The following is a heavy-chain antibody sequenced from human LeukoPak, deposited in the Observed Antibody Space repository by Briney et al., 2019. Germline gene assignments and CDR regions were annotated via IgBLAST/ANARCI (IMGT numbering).Heavy chain of an antibody. Sequence: SETLSLTCTVSGDSINNRNYYWSWIRQTAGKGLEWVGRIYTSGSTVYNPSLKSRVTISVDTSKNQFTLKLRSVTAADTAVYYCARSNIKRWLHLNYWGQGTLVTVFS. CDR3: ARSNIKRWLHLNY. J-gene: IGHJ4*02. CDR2: IYTSGST. D-gene: IGHD5-24*01. V-gene: IGHV4-61*02. CDR1: GDSINNRNYY.